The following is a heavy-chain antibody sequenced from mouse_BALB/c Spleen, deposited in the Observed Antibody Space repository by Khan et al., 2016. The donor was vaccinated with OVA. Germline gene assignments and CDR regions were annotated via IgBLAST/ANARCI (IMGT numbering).Heavy chain of an antibody. D-gene: IGHD2-14*01. CDR2: INPVSDYT. Sequence: QVQLQQSVAELTRPGASVKMSCKASGYTFTSYTMHWVKQRPGQGLEWIGYINPVSDYTNYNQNFKDKATLTADKSSSTAYMQLRSLTSEDSAVYYCAKEGAYYRSDGCFAYWGQGTLVTVST. V-gene: IGHV1-4*01. J-gene: IGHJ3*01. CDR3: AKEGAYYRSDGCFAY. CDR1: GYTFTSYT.